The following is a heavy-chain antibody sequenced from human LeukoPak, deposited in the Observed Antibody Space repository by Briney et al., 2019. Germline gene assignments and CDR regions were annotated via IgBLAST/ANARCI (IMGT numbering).Heavy chain of an antibody. CDR2: IYYSGST. CDR1: GGSISSYY. V-gene: IGHV4-59*05. CDR3: ARRCSSISCTTKAAFDI. D-gene: IGHD2-2*01. Sequence: SETLSLTCTVSGGSISSYYWSWIRQPPGKGLEWIGSIYYSGSTYYNPSLESRVTISVDTSKNQFSLRLSSVTAADTAVYYCARRCSSISCTTKAAFDIWGQGTVVTVSS. J-gene: IGHJ3*02.